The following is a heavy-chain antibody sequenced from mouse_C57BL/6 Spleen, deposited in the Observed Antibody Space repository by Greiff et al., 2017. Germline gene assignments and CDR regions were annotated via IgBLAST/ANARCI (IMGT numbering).Heavy chain of an antibody. Sequence: QVQLQQPGAELVIPGASVKLSCKASGYTFTSYWMHWVKQRPGQGLEWIGEIDPSDSYTNYNQKFKGKSTLTVDKSSSTAYMQLSSLTSEDSAVYYCARQTAQAAWFAYWGQGTLVTVSA. CDR3: ARQTAQAAWFAY. J-gene: IGHJ3*01. CDR1: GYTFTSYW. V-gene: IGHV1-69*01. CDR2: IDPSDSYT. D-gene: IGHD3-2*02.